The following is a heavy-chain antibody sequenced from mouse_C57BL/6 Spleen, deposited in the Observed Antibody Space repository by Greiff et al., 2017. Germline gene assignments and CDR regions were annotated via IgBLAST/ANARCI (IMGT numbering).Heavy chain of an antibody. CDR1: GYAFSSSW. D-gene: IGHD4-1*02. Sequence: VKLVESGPELVKPGASVKISCKASGYAFSSSWMNWVKQRPGKGLEWIGRIYPGDGDTNYNGKFKGKATLTADKSSSTAYMQLSSLTSEDSAVYFCARSPTGTSAMDYWGQGTSVTVSS. CDR2: IYPGDGDT. CDR3: ARSPTGTSAMDY. J-gene: IGHJ4*01. V-gene: IGHV1-82*01.